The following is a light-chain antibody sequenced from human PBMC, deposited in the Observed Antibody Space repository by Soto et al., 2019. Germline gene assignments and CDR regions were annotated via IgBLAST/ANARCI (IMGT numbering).Light chain of an antibody. CDR2: DLS. CDR1: SSDVGAYNY. CDR3: SSYTSSSTYV. V-gene: IGLV2-14*01. J-gene: IGLJ1*01. Sequence: QSVLTQPASVSGSLGQSITISCSGTSSDVGAYNYVSWYQQYPGKAPKLMIYDLSNRPSGVSNRFSGSKSGNTASLTISGLQAEDEADYYCSSYTSSSTYVFGTGTKVTVL.